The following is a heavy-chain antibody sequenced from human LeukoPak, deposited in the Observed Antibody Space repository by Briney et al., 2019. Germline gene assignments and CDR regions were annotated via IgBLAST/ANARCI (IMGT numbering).Heavy chain of an antibody. D-gene: IGHD3-10*01. V-gene: IGHV3-9*01. CDR2: ISWDSGSI. CDR1: GFTFDDYA. J-gene: IGHJ3*02. CDR3: AKDIRPSGPQHAFDI. Sequence: GGSLRLSCAASGFTFDDYAMHWVRQAPGKGLEWVSGISWDSGSIGYADSVKGRFTISRDNAKNSLYLQMNSLRAEDTALYYCAKDIRPSGPQHAFDIWGQGTMVTVSS.